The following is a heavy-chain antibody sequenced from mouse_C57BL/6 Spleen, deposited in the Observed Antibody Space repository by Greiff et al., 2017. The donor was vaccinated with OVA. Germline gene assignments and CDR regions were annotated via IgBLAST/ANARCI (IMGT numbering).Heavy chain of an antibody. Sequence: EVHLVESGGGLVKPGGSLKLSCAASGFTFSSYAMSWVRQTPEKRLEWVATISDGGSYTYYPDNVKGRFTISRDNAKNNLYLQMSHLKSEDTAMYYCARDDDYGQYYFDYWGQGTTLTVSS. D-gene: IGHD2-4*01. CDR3: ARDDDYGQYYFDY. CDR2: ISDGGSYT. J-gene: IGHJ2*01. V-gene: IGHV5-4*01. CDR1: GFTFSSYA.